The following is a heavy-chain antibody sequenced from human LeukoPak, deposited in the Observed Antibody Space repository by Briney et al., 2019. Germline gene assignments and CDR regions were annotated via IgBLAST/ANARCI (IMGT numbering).Heavy chain of an antibody. Sequence: RSLRLSCAASGITLNSYGMHWVRQAPGKGLEWVAVIWYDGSQMYFADSVKGRFTISRDNSKNTVSLQMNSLRAEDTAVYYCARGGVYSSGSYYLYYFDYWGQGTLVTVSS. CDR3: ARGGVYSSGSYYLYYFDY. V-gene: IGHV3-33*01. J-gene: IGHJ4*02. CDR1: GITLNSYG. CDR2: IWYDGSQM. D-gene: IGHD6-19*01.